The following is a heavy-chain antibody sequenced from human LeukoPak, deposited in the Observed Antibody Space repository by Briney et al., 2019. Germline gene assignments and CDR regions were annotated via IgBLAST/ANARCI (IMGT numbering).Heavy chain of an antibody. D-gene: IGHD6-13*01. CDR2: ILYSDST. CDR3: ARHQMAGYSSSCNDH. Sequence: SETLSLTCTVSGGFLGSYNWSWVRQSPGKALEWIGFILYSDSTNYNPSLKSRVSLSVDTSKRQIFLRLTSVSAADTAVYYCARHQMAGYSSSCNDHWGQGILVTVSS. J-gene: IGHJ5*02. CDR1: GGFLGSYN. V-gene: IGHV4-59*08.